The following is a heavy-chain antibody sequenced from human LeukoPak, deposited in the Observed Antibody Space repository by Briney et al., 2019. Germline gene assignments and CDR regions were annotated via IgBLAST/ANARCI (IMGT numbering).Heavy chain of an antibody. D-gene: IGHD6-13*01. CDR1: GFTFDDYG. J-gene: IGHJ6*03. CDR3: ARGAAADYYYYYMDV. V-gene: IGHV3-7*01. Sequence: PGGSLRLSCAASGFTFDDYGMSWVRQAPGKGLEWVANIKQDGSEKYYVDSVKGRFTISRDNAKNSLYLQTNSLRAEDTAVYYCARGAAADYYYYYMDVWGKGTTVTVSS. CDR2: IKQDGSEK.